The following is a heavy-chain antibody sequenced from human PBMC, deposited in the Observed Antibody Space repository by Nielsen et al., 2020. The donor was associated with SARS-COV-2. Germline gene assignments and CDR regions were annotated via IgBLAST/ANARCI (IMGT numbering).Heavy chain of an antibody. D-gene: IGHD3-10*01. Sequence: WIRQPPGKGLEWIGEINHSGSTNYNPSLKSRVTISVDTSKNQFSLKLSSVTAADTAVYYCARGKTQPHYYGSGSYYYYCYGMDVWGQGTTVTVSS. V-gene: IGHV4-34*01. J-gene: IGHJ6*02. CDR3: ARGKTQPHYYGSGSYYYYCYGMDV. CDR2: INHSGST.